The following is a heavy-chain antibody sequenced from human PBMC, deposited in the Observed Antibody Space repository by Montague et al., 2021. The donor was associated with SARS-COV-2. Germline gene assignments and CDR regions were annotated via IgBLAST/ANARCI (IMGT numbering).Heavy chain of an antibody. CDR1: GDSITYFY. Sequence: SETLSLTCSVSGDSITYFYWSWIRQAPGKGLEWIGHIYSRGSTKYNPSLESRVTISADTSTNHFSLNLRSVTAADTAVYFCARRRQHTQGETFFDSWGQGTLVTGSS. J-gene: IGHJ4*02. V-gene: IGHV4-59*08. D-gene: IGHD1-26*01. CDR3: ARRRQHTQGETFFDS. CDR2: IYSRGST.